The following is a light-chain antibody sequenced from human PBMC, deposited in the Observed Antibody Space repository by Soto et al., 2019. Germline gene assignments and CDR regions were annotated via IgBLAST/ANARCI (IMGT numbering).Light chain of an antibody. V-gene: IGKV3-20*01. J-gene: IGKJ2*01. CDR2: GAS. CDR1: RRVRGNS. CDR3: QQYGSSPYT. Sequence: EIGWTQSPGTLSLSPGEGPTPPSGPGRRVRGNSLAWYQQKPGRAPRLLIYGASTRATGIPDKFSGSGSGTDFTLTISRLEPEDFAVYYCQQYGSSPYTFGQGTKLEIK.